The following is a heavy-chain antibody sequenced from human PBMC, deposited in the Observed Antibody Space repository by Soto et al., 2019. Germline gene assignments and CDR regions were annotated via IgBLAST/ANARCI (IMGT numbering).Heavy chain of an antibody. D-gene: IGHD3-3*01. CDR1: GYTFTSYD. J-gene: IGHJ4*02. CDR3: ARERRVVGNDY. CDR2: MNPNSGNT. Sequence: SVKVSCTDSGYTFTSYDINWVRQATRQGLEWMGWMNPNSGNTGYAQKFQGRVTMTRNTSISTAYMELSSLRSEDTAVYYCARERRVVGNDYWGQGTLVTVSS. V-gene: IGHV1-8*01.